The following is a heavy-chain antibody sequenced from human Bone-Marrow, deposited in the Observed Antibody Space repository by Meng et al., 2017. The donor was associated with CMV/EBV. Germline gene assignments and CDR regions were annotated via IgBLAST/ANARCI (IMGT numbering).Heavy chain of an antibody. CDR2: VYFSGST. J-gene: IGHJ6*02. V-gene: IGHV4-59*01. CDR3: ARDGGLTQYYYYGMDV. Sequence: SETLSLTCTVSGGSINPYYWSWIRQPPGKGLEWIGFVYFSGSTNYNPSLKSRATISVDESKNHFSLRLTSVTAADTAVYYCARDGGLTQYYYYGMDVWGPGTTVTVSS. D-gene: IGHD2-15*01. CDR1: GGSINPYY.